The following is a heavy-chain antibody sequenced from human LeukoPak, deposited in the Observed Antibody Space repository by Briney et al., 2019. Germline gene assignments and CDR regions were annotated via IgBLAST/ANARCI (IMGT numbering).Heavy chain of an antibody. D-gene: IGHD1-26*01. CDR2: ISSSSSYI. CDR1: GFTFSSYN. J-gene: IGHJ6*03. Sequence: GGSLRLSCAASGFTFSSYNMNWVRQAPGKGLEWVSSISSSSSYIYYADSVKGRFTISRDNAKNSLYLQMNSLRVEDTAVYYCARDPYSGSYGDYYYYYMDVWGKGTTVTISS. CDR3: ARDPYSGSYGDYYYYYMDV. V-gene: IGHV3-21*01.